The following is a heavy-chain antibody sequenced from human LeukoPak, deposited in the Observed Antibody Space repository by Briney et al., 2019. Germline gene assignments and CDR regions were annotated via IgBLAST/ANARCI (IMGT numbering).Heavy chain of an antibody. CDR3: ARGGIQVSGIDEFDY. CDR1: GFTFSSYW. Sequence: GGSLRLSCAASGFTFSSYWMTWVRQVPGKGLEWVANINQDGSEKNYVDSVKGRFTISRDNAKNSLYLQMNSLRAEDTAVYYCARGGIQVSGIDEFDYWGQGTLVTVSS. D-gene: IGHD6-19*01. V-gene: IGHV3-7*04. CDR2: INQDGSEK. J-gene: IGHJ4*02.